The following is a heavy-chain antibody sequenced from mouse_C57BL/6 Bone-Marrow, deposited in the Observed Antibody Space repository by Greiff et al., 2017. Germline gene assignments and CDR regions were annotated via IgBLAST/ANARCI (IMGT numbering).Heavy chain of an antibody. CDR1: GFTFSSYG. V-gene: IGHV5-6*01. CDR2: ISSGGSYT. Sequence: EVQLVESGGYLVKPGRSLKLSCAASGFTFSSYGMSWVRQTPDKRLEWVATISSGGSYTFYPDRVKGRFTISRDNSKNTLYLQMSSLKSEDTAMYYCARQGIYYGKLFWYFHVRGTAATDTVST. CDR3: ARQGIYYGKLFWYFHV. D-gene: IGHD2-1*01. J-gene: IGHJ1*03.